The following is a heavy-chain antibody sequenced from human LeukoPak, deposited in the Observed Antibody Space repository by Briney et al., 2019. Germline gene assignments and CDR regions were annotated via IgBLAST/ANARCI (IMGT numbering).Heavy chain of an antibody. D-gene: IGHD2-15*01. V-gene: IGHV1-18*01. J-gene: IGHJ3*02. CDR2: TSSYNGNT. CDR3: ARAPGSVDAFDI. Sequence: ASVKVSCKASGYTFTDYGMSWVRQAPGQGLEWMGWTSSYNGNTNYAQTFQGRVTMTIDRSASTAYMELRSMRAEDTAVYYCARAPGSVDAFDIWGQGTMVTVSS. CDR1: GYTFTDYG.